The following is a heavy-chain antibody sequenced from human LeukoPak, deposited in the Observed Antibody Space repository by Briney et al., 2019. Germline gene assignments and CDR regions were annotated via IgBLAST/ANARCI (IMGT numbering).Heavy chain of an antibody. Sequence: SETLSLTCAVSGYSISSGYYWGWIRQPPGKGLEWIGSIYYSGSTYYNPSLKSRVTISVDTSKNQFSLKLSSVTAADTAVYYCARHRLVVPPNNWFDPWGQGTLVTVSS. CDR1: GYSISSGYY. D-gene: IGHD2-2*01. V-gene: IGHV4-38-2*01. J-gene: IGHJ5*02. CDR3: ARHRLVVPPNNWFDP. CDR2: IYYSGST.